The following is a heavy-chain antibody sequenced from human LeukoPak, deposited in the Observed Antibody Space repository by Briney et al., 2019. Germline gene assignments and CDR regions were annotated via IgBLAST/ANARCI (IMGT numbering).Heavy chain of an antibody. D-gene: IGHD3-10*01. CDR3: ARGGYGGSGSYSYFDY. J-gene: IGHJ4*02. CDR2: IIPIFGTA. V-gene: IGHV1-69*13. Sequence: SVKVSCKVSGNTFTGHYMHWVRQAPGQGLEWMGGIIPIFGTANYAQKFQGRVTITADESTSTAYMELSSLRSEDTAVYYCARGGYGGSGSYSYFDYWGQGTLVTVSS. CDR1: GNTFTGHY.